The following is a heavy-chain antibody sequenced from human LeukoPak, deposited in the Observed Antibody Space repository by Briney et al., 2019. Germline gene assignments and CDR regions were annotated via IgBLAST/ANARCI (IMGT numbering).Heavy chain of an antibody. Sequence: SETLSLTCTVSGGSISSSSYYWGWIRQPPGKGLEWIGSIYYSGSTYYNPSLKSRVTISVDTSKNQFSLKLSSVTAADTAVYYCARREIAAADPKGHFDYWGQGTLVTVSS. CDR1: GGSISSSSYY. V-gene: IGHV4-39*01. J-gene: IGHJ4*02. CDR3: ARREIAAADPKGHFDY. CDR2: IYYSGST. D-gene: IGHD6-13*01.